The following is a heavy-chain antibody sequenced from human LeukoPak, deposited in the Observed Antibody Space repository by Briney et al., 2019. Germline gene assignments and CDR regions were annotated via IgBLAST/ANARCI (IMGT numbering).Heavy chain of an antibody. CDR3: ARSPHSSGWYYFDY. D-gene: IGHD6-19*01. J-gene: IGHJ4*02. Sequence: ASVKVSCKASGYTFTSYDINWVRQAPGQGLEWMGIINPSGGSTSYAQKFQGRVTMTRDMSTSTVYMELSSLRSEDTAVYYCARSPHSSGWYYFDYWGQGTLVTVSS. V-gene: IGHV1-46*01. CDR1: GYTFTSYD. CDR2: INPSGGST.